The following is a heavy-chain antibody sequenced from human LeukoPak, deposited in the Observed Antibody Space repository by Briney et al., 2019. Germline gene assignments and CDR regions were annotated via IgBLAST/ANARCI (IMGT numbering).Heavy chain of an antibody. Sequence: SETLSLTCAVYGGSFSGYYWSWIRQPPGKGLEWIGEINHSGSTIYNPSLKSRFTISVDTSKNQFSLKLSSVTAADTAVYYCARLDYYYYMDVWGKGTTVTASS. CDR3: ARLDYYYYMDV. V-gene: IGHV4-34*01. J-gene: IGHJ6*03. CDR1: GGSFSGYY. CDR2: INHSGST.